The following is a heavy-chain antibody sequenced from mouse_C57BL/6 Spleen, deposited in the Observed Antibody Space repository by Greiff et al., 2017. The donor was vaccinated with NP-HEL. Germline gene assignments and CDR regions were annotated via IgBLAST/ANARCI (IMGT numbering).Heavy chain of an antibody. J-gene: IGHJ2*01. Sequence: QVQLQQPGTELVKPGASVKLSCKASGYTFTSYWMHWVKQRPGQGLEWIGNINPSNGGTNYNEKFKSKATLTVDKSSSTAYMQLSSLTSEDSAVYYCARGEFIATVVDYFDYWGQGTTLTVSS. CDR3: ARGEFIATVVDYFDY. V-gene: IGHV1-53*01. CDR1: GYTFTSYW. D-gene: IGHD1-1*01. CDR2: INPSNGGT.